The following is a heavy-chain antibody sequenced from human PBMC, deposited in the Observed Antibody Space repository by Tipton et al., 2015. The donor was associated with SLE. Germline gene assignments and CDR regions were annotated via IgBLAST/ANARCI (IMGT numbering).Heavy chain of an antibody. CDR1: GFTFSSYA. Sequence: SLRLSCAASGFTFSSYAMSWVRQAPGKGLEWVSVVYVGGSTYYGDSVKGRFTISRDNSKSTLYLQMNTLRSEDTAVYYCAKDGSSGSNWNDDGFDYWGQGTLVTVSS. D-gene: IGHD1-1*01. J-gene: IGHJ4*02. V-gene: IGHV3-23*03. CDR3: AKDGSSGSNWNDDGFDY. CDR2: VYVGGST.